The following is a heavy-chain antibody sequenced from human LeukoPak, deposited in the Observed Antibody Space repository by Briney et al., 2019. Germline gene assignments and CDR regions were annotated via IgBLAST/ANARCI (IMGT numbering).Heavy chain of an antibody. CDR2: ISGSGGST. D-gene: IGHD3-10*01. V-gene: IGHV3-23*01. CDR1: GFTFSSYA. CDR3: AKNTITMVRGTPADY. Sequence: GGSLRLSCAASGFTFSSYAMSWVRQAPGKGLEWVSAISGSGGSTYYADSVKGRFTITRDNSKNTLYLQMNSLRAEDTAVYYCAKNTITMVRGTPADYWGQGTLVTVSS. J-gene: IGHJ4*02.